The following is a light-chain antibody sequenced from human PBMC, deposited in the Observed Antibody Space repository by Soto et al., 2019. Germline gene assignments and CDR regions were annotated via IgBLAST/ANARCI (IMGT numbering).Light chain of an antibody. V-gene: IGKV1-5*03. Sequence: DIQMTQSPSTLSASVGDRVTITCRASQTIDSWLAWYQQRPGKPPNLLIYKASTLASGVPSRFSGSGSGTEFTLTITSLQPADFATDYCQQYHIYSGTFGQGTKVEIK. CDR2: KAS. J-gene: IGKJ1*01. CDR1: QTIDSW. CDR3: QQYHIYSGT.